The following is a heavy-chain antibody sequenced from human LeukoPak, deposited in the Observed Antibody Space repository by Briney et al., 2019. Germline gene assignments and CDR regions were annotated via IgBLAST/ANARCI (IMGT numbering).Heavy chain of an antibody. Sequence: PGGSLRLSCAASGFTFSSYGMHWVRQAPGKGLEWVAFIRYDGNNKYYVDSVKGRFTISRDNSKNTLYLQMNSLRAEDMAVYYCAKTMSPYYYDSSGFWGQGTLVTVSS. V-gene: IGHV3-30*02. J-gene: IGHJ4*02. CDR1: GFTFSSYG. CDR2: IRYDGNNK. D-gene: IGHD3-22*01. CDR3: AKTMSPYYYDSSGF.